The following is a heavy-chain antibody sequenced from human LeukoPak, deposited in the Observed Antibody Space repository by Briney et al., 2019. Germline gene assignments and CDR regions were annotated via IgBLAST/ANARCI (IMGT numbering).Heavy chain of an antibody. J-gene: IGHJ4*02. D-gene: IGHD6-13*01. V-gene: IGHV4-59*12. Sequence: SSETLSLTCTVSGGSISSYYWSWIPQPPGKGLEWIGYIYYSGSTNYNPSLKSRVTISVDTSKNQFSLKLSSVTAADTAVYYCAREQYSSSWYDYWGQGTLVTVSS. CDR3: AREQYSSSWYDY. CDR1: GGSISSYY. CDR2: IYYSGST.